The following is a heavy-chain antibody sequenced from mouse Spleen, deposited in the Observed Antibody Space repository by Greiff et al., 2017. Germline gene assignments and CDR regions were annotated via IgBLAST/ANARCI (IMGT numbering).Heavy chain of an antibody. V-gene: IGHV1-64*01. CDR3: AKGIYDGYPLFV. Sequence: QVQLQQSGAELVKPGASVKLSCKASGYTFTSYWMHWVKQRPGQGLEWIGMIHPNSGSTNYNEKFKSKATLTVDKSSSTAYMQLSSLTSEDSAVYYCAKGIYDGYPLFVWGTGTTVTVSS. J-gene: IGHJ1*03. CDR1: GYTFTSYW. D-gene: IGHD2-3*01. CDR2: IHPNSGST.